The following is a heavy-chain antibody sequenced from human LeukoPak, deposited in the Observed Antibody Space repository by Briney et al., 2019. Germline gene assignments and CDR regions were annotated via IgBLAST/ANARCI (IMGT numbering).Heavy chain of an antibody. CDR3: AKSRSPGFDY. J-gene: IGHJ4*02. CDR1: GFTFSSYA. D-gene: IGHD1-14*01. V-gene: IGHV3-23*01. Sequence: GGSLTLSCAAAGFTFSSYAMSWVRQAPGKGLEWVSGIRGSGGSGGSTYYVDSVKGRFTISRDNSKNTLYLQMNSLRAEDTAVYYCAKSRSPGFDYWGQGTLVTVSS. CDR2: IRGSGGSGGST.